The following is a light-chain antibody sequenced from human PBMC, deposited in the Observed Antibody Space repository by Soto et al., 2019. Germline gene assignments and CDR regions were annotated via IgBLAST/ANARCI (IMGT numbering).Light chain of an antibody. V-gene: IGKV3-20*01. Sequence: EMVLTQSPATLSLSPGDRATLSCRASQSVGRYLAWYQQRPGQAPRLLIYDSSNRVTGIPARFSGSGSGTDFTLTISRLEPEDFAVYYCQHYGSSRTFGQGTKVDIK. CDR1: QSVGRY. J-gene: IGKJ1*01. CDR3: QHYGSSRT. CDR2: DSS.